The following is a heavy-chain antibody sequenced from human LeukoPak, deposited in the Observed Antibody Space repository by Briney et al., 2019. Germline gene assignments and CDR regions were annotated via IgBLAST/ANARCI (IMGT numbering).Heavy chain of an antibody. Sequence: ASVKVSCKASGYTFTGYYMHWVRQAPGQGLEWMGWINPNSGGTNYAQKLQGRVTMTTDTSTSTAYMELRSLRSDDTAVYYCARKGITMVRGVDYWGQGTLVTDSS. CDR2: INPNSGGT. V-gene: IGHV1-2*02. CDR1: GYTFTGYY. D-gene: IGHD3-10*01. CDR3: ARKGITMVRGVDY. J-gene: IGHJ4*02.